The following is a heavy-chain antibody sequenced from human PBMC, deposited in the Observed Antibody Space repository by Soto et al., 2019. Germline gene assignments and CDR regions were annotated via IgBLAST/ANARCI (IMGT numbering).Heavy chain of an antibody. V-gene: IGHV3-23*01. D-gene: IGHD1-1*01. CDR3: AKGRGQNWNFDY. J-gene: IGHJ4*02. Sequence: EVQLLESGGGSVQPGGSRGFSCEAFGFTFGINASLWAPRPPAKGLEWVSSISGSGGTAYYADSVKGRFSISRDSLVNTLYLQMNSLRAEDTAVYYCAKGRGQNWNFDYWGQGTLVTVSP. CDR2: ISGSGGTA. CDR1: GFTFGINA.